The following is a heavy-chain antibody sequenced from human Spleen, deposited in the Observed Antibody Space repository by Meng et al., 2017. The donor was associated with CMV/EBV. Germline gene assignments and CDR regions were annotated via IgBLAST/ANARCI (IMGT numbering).Heavy chain of an antibody. D-gene: IGHD3-3*01. V-gene: IGHV3-23*01. CDR3: ASARFLEWFDRFDP. CDR2: INGDGTNT. J-gene: IGHJ5*02. Sequence: GESLKISCAASGFTFSIYAMGWVRQAPGKGLEWISSINGDGTNTYYADSVRGRFAISRDNSKNTVYLQLNSLRAEDTAVYYCASARFLEWFDRFDPWGQGTLVTVSS. CDR1: GFTFSIYA.